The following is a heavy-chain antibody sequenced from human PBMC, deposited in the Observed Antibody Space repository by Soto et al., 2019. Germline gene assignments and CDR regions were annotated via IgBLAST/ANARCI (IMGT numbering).Heavy chain of an antibody. CDR3: ARDLFDY. Sequence: GGSLRLSCAASGFTFSNYWMNWVRQAPGKGLEWVANINEDGSEKYYVDSAKGRFTISRDNAKNSLYLQMSSLRAEDTAVYYCARDLFDYWGQGTLVTVS. J-gene: IGHJ4*02. CDR2: INEDGSEK. CDR1: GFTFSNYW. V-gene: IGHV3-7*01.